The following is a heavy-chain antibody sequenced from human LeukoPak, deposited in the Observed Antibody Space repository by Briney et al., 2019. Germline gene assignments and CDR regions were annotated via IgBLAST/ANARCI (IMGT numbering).Heavy chain of an antibody. CDR2: IKSKTDGGTT. Sequence: GGSLRLSCAASGFTFSNAWMSWVRQAPGKGLEWVGRIKSKTDGGTTDYAAPVKGRFTISRDDSKNTVYLQMNSLETEDTAVYYCSTDFSGGYFGSWGQGTLVTVSS. J-gene: IGHJ4*02. CDR1: GFTFSNAW. D-gene: IGHD1-26*01. CDR3: STDFSGGYFGS. V-gene: IGHV3-15*01.